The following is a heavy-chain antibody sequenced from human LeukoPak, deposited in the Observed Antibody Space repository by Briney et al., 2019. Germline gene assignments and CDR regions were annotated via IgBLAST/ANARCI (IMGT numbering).Heavy chain of an antibody. J-gene: IGHJ6*02. CDR2: IREDGSEK. V-gene: IGHV3-7*01. CDR1: GFTFRSFW. CDR3: AGGRGIGA. Sequence: HPGGSLRLSCAASGFTFRSFWVTWVRQAPGKGLEWVANIREDGSEKYYVDSVNGRFTISRDNAKNSLSLQMNSLRAEDMGVYYCAGGRGIGAWGQGTTVTVSS.